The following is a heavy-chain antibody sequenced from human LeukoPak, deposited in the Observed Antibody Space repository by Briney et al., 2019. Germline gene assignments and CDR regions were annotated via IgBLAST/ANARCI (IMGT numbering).Heavy chain of an antibody. V-gene: IGHV1-46*01. J-gene: IGHJ4*02. Sequence: ASVKVSCNASGYTFTGYYMHWVRQAPGQGLEWMGIINPSGGSTSYAQKFQGRVTMTRDTSTSTVYMELSSLRSEDTAVYYCASSIRDSSSWYGGDSSGPGDYWGQGTLVTVSS. D-gene: IGHD6-13*01. CDR1: GYTFTGYY. CDR3: ASSIRDSSSWYGGDSSGPGDY. CDR2: INPSGGST.